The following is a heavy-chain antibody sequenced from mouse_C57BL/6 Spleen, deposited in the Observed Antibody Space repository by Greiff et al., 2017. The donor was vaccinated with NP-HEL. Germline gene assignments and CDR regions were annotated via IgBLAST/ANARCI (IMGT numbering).Heavy chain of an antibody. J-gene: IGHJ4*01. Sequence: VQLQQPGAELVRPGSSVKLSCKASGYTFTSYWMHWVKPRPIQGLEWIGNIDPSDSETHYTQQFKDKATLTVDKSSSTAYMQLRSLTSEDSAVYDCARSRGGGNYVAMDYWGQGTSVTVSS. CDR3: ARSRGGGNYVAMDY. CDR1: GYTFTSYW. CDR2: IDPSDSET. D-gene: IGHD2-1*01. V-gene: IGHV1-52*01.